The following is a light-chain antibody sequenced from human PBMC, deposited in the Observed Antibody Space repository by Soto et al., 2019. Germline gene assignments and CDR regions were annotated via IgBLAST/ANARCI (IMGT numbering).Light chain of an antibody. V-gene: IGKV3-11*01. CDR3: QQRSNWPPIT. CDR1: QSVSSY. J-gene: IGKJ5*01. Sequence: EIVLTQSPATLSLSPGERATLSCRARQSVSSYLAWYQQKPGQAPSLLIYDASNRATGIPARFSVSGSGTDFTLPISSLEPEDFAVYYCQQRSNWPPITFGQGTRLEIK. CDR2: DAS.